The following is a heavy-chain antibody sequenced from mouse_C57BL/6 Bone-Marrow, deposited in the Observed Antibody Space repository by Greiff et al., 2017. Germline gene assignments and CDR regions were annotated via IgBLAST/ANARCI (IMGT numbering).Heavy chain of an antibody. CDR1: GFTFSNYW. D-gene: IGHD2-3*01. CDR3: TDDAVLGWFAY. J-gene: IGHJ3*01. Sequence: EVKLVESGGGLVQPGGSMKLSCVASGFTFSNYWMNWVRQSPEKGLEWVAQIRLKSDNYATHYAESVKGRFTISRDDSKSSVYLQMNNLRAEDTGNYYSTDDAVLGWFAYWGQGTLVSVSA. V-gene: IGHV6-3*01. CDR2: IRLKSDNYAT.